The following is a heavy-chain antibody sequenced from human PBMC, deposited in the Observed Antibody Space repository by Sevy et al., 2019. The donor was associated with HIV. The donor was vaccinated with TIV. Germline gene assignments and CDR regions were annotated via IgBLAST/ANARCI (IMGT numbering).Heavy chain of an antibody. CDR3: AKDRGSSGQYYYYYMDV. D-gene: IGHD6-19*01. CDR1: GFTFSSYG. Sequence: GGSLRLSCAASGFTFSSYGMHWVRQAPGKGLEWVAVISYDGSNKYYADSVKGRFTIASNNSKNKLYLQMNSLRAEDTAVYYCAKDRGSSGQYYYYYMDVWGKGTTVTVSS. CDR2: ISYDGSNK. V-gene: IGHV3-30*18. J-gene: IGHJ6*03.